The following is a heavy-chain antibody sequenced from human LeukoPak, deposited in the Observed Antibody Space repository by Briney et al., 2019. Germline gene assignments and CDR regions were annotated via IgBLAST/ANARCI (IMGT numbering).Heavy chain of an antibody. CDR1: GFSFSVFW. CDR3: ARLDREGYYFPYYFDY. J-gene: IGHJ4*02. CDR2: IKTDGSIT. D-gene: IGHD5-24*01. V-gene: IGHV3-74*01. Sequence: GGSLRLSCAASGFSFSVFWMHWVRQAPGKGPVWVSRIKTDGSITNYADSVKGRFTISRDNAKNTLYLQMNSLRAEDTAVYFCARLDREGYYFPYYFDYWGQGTRVSVSS.